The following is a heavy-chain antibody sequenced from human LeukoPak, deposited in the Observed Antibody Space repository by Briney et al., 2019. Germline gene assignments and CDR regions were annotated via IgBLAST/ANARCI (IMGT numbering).Heavy chain of an antibody. CDR1: GYTFTVYY. CDR2: INPNSGGT. J-gene: IGHJ6*02. CDR3: ARRQGYGMDV. V-gene: IGHV1-2*06. Sequence: GASVTVSCTASGYTFTVYYMHWVRQAPGQGLEWMGRINPNSGGTNYAQKFQGRVTMTRDTSISTAYMELSRLRSDDTAVYYCARRQGYGMDVWGQGTTVTVSS.